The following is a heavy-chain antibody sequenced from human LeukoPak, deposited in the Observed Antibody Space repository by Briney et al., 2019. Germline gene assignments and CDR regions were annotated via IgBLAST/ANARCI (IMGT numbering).Heavy chain of an antibody. Sequence: GGSLRLSCAASGFTFSDYYMNWIRRAPGKGLEWISYISGSGSTIYYADSVNGRFTISRDNAKNSLYLQMNSLRVEDTAVYYCARALRSRRGIVVVPTALDCWGQGTLVTVSS. D-gene: IGHD2-2*01. CDR2: ISGSGSTI. CDR1: GFTFSDYY. V-gene: IGHV3-11*01. J-gene: IGHJ4*02. CDR3: ARALRSRRGIVVVPTALDC.